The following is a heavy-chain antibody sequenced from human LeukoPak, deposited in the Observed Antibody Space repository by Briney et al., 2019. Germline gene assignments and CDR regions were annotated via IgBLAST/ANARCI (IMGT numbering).Heavy chain of an antibody. CDR3: ARDPPPANPAFDI. CDR2: IKQDGSEK. V-gene: IGHV3-7*01. J-gene: IGHJ3*02. CDR1: GFTFSSYW. D-gene: IGHD4/OR15-4a*01. Sequence: GGSLRLSCAASGFTFSSYWMSWVRQAPEKGLEWVADIKQDGSEKYYVDSVKGRFTISRDNAKNLLYLQMNSLRVEDTAVYYCARDPPPANPAFDIWGQGTMVTVSS.